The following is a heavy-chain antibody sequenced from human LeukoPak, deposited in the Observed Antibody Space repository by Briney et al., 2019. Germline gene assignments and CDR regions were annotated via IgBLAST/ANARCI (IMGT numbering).Heavy chain of an antibody. J-gene: IGHJ4*02. CDR3: ARHYYDSSGYYHFDY. CDR2: IYYSGST. CDR1: GGSISSYY. D-gene: IGHD3-22*01. V-gene: IGHV4-59*01. Sequence: SETLSLTCTVSGGSISSYYWSWIRQPPGKGLEWIGYIYYSGSTNYNPSLKSRVTISVDTPKNQFSLKLSSVTAADTAVYYCARHYYDSSGYYHFDYWGQGTLVTVSS.